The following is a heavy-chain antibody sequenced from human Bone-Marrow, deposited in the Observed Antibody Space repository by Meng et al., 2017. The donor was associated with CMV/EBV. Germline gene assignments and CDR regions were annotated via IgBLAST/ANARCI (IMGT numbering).Heavy chain of an antibody. CDR2: INPNGGLT. Sequence: ASVKVSCKTSGYTFSGYYMHWVRQAPGQGLEWMGWINPNGGLTKYAQKFQGRVTMTRDTSISTAYVEVSDLRSDDTAVYYCAILGSYGVDNWFDRWGQGTLVTVSS. D-gene: IGHD1-26*01. V-gene: IGHV1-2*02. J-gene: IGHJ5*02. CDR3: AILGSYGVDNWFDR. CDR1: GYTFSGYY.